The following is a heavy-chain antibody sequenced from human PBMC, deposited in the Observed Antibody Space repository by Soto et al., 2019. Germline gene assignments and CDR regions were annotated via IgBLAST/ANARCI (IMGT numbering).Heavy chain of an antibody. J-gene: IGHJ5*02. D-gene: IGHD2-15*01. CDR2: ISGSGGST. V-gene: IGHV3-23*01. CDR1: GFTFSSYA. CDR3: AKDRNPWGSNNWFDP. Sequence: GGSLRLSCAASGFTFSSYAMSWVRQAPGKGLEWVSAISGSGGSTYYADSVKGRFTISRDNSKNTLYLQMNSLRAEDTAVYYCAKDRNPWGSNNWFDPWGQGTLVTVSS.